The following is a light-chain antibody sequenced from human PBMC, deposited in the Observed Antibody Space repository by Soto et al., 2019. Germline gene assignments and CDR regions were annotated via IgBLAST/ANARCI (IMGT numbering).Light chain of an antibody. CDR3: AAWDDSLSGYD. CDR1: GSNIGNSF. V-gene: IGLV1-47*01. Sequence: QSVLTQPPSASATPGQRVTISCFGSGSNIGNSFVYWYQQLPGTAPKLLIYRNNQRPSGVPDRFSGSKSGTSASLAISGLRSDDEADYYCAAWDDSLSGYDFGIGTKVTVL. CDR2: RNN. J-gene: IGLJ1*01.